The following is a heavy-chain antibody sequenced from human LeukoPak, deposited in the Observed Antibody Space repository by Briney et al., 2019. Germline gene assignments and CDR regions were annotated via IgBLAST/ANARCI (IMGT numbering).Heavy chain of an antibody. J-gene: IGHJ4*02. V-gene: IGHV4-30-4*01. CDR2: IYYSGST. Sequence: SETLSLTCTVSGFSISSGDYYWRWLRQPPGKGLEWIGYIYYSGSTYYNPSLKSRVTISVDTSKNQFSLKLSSVTAADTAVYYCARVLSGWSFDYWGQGTLVTVSS. D-gene: IGHD6-19*01. CDR1: GFSISSGDYY. CDR3: ARVLSGWSFDY.